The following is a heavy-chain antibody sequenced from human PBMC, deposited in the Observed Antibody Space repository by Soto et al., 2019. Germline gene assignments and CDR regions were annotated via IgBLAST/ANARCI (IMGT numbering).Heavy chain of an antibody. D-gene: IGHD6-19*01. CDR3: ARDGSWYSSGWYNWFDP. V-gene: IGHV4-59*01. CDR2: IYYSGST. J-gene: IGHJ5*02. Sequence: SETLSLTCTVSGGSISSYYWSWIRQPPGKGLEWIGYIYYSGSTNYNPSLKSRVTISVDTSKNQFSLKLSSVTAADTAVYYCARDGSWYSSGWYNWFDPWGQGTLVTVSS. CDR1: GGSISSYY.